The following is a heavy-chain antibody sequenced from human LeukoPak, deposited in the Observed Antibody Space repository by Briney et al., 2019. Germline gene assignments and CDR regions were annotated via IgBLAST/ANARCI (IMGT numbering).Heavy chain of an antibody. CDR1: GFTFSSYA. CDR2: ISGSGGST. V-gene: IGHV3-23*01. J-gene: IGHJ6*02. Sequence: PGGSLRLSCAASGFTFSSYAMSWVRQAPGKGLEWVSAISGSGGSTYYADSVKGRFTISRDNSKNTLYLQMNSLRAEDTAVYYCAKELGRYDILTGAYYYYGMDVWGQGTTVTVSS. CDR3: AKELGRYDILTGAYYYYGMDV. D-gene: IGHD3-9*01.